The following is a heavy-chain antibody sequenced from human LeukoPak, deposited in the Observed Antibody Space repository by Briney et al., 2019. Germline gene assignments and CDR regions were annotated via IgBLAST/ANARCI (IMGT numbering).Heavy chain of an antibody. CDR3: ARERRDGYNWSDY. J-gene: IGHJ4*02. CDR2: INPNSGGT. CDR1: GYTFTGYY. Sequence: GASVKVSCKASGYTFTGYYMHWLRQAPGQGLEWMGRINPNSGGTNYAQKFQGRVTMTRDTSISTAYMELSRLRSDDTAVYYCARERRDGYNWSDYWGQGTLVTVSS. D-gene: IGHD5-24*01. V-gene: IGHV1-2*06.